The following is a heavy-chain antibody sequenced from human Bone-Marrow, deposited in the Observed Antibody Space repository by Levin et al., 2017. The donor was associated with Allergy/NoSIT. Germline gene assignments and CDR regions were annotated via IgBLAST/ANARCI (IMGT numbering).Heavy chain of an antibody. CDR3: ARDLGGSLLIGVMGH. J-gene: IGHJ4*02. V-gene: IGHV3-21*01. Sequence: GGSLRLSCATSGFPFSSYRINWVRQAPGKGLEWVSSISETGNFIYYADSVKGRFTISRDNAKNSVFLQMDSLRAEDTALYYCARDLGGSLLIGVMGHWGQGTLVTVSS. D-gene: IGHD2-8*01. CDR2: ISETGNFI. CDR1: GFPFSSYR.